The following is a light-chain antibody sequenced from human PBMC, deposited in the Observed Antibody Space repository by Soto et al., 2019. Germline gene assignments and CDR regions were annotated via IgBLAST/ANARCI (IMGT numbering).Light chain of an antibody. CDR2: YDD. CDR1: SSNIGNNA. Sequence: QSVLTQPPSVSEAPRQRVTISCSGSSSNIGNNAVNWYQQLPGKAPKLLIYYDDLLPSGVSDRFSGSKSGTLASLAISGLQSEDEADYYCAAWDDSLNALLFGGGTKLTVL. CDR3: AAWDDSLNALL. J-gene: IGLJ3*02. V-gene: IGLV1-36*01.